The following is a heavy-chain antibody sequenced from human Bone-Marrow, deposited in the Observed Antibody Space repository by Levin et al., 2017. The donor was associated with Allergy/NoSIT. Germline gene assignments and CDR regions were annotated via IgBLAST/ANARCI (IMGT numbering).Heavy chain of an antibody. V-gene: IGHV4-31*03. Sequence: SETLSLTCTVSGGSISSAGYHWTWIRQSPGMGLEWIGYISYRGTTYYNPSLKSRLTMSLDTSEQRFSLNLNSVTAADTAIYYCATLDGYYFDYWGQGTLVTVSS. CDR2: ISYRGTT. J-gene: IGHJ4*02. CDR1: GGSISSAGYH. CDR3: ATLDGYYFDY. D-gene: IGHD3-9*01.